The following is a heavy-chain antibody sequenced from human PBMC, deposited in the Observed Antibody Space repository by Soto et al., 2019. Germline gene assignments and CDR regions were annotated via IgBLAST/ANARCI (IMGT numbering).Heavy chain of an antibody. CDR3: ARHSSSWYPDY. CDR1: GGSISSYY. V-gene: IGHV4-59*08. Sequence: SETLSLTCTVSGGSISSYYWSRIRQPPGKGLEWIGYIYYSGSTNYNPSLKSRVTISVDTSKNQFSLKLSSVTAADTAVYYCARHSSSWYPDYWGQGTLVTVSS. J-gene: IGHJ4*02. CDR2: IYYSGST. D-gene: IGHD6-13*01.